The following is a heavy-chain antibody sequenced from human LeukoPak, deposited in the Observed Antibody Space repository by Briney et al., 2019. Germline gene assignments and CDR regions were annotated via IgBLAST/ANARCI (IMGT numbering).Heavy chain of an antibody. D-gene: IGHD3-3*01. CDR1: GFTFSSYW. Sequence: PGGSLRLSCAASGFTFSSYWMHWVRQAPGKGLVWVSRINSDGSSTSYADSVKGRFTISRDNAKNSLYLQMNSLRAEDTAVYYCARDPGEWLLKYYFDYWGQGTLVTVSS. CDR2: INSDGSST. J-gene: IGHJ4*02. V-gene: IGHV3-74*01. CDR3: ARDPGEWLLKYYFDY.